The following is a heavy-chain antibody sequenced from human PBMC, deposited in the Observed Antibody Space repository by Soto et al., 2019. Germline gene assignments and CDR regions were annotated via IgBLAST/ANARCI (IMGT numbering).Heavy chain of an antibody. J-gene: IGHJ6*02. CDR2: ISYDGILK. Sequence: QPGGSLRLSCAASGFTFSAFGMHWVRQAPGKGLEWVAIISYDGILKYYADSVKGRFTISRDTSKGALYLQMNSLRPEYTAVYYCAKAFKVSGGHYGSLNYYYGMDVWGQGTTVTVSS. CDR3: AKAFKVSGGHYGSLNYYYGMDV. D-gene: IGHD3-10*01. CDR1: GFTFSAFG. V-gene: IGHV3-30*18.